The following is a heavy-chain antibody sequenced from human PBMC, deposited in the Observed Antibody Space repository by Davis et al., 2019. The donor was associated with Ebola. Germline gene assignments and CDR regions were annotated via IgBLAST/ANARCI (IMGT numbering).Heavy chain of an antibody. Sequence: PSETLSLTCAVYGGSFSGYYWSWIRQPPGKGLEWIGEINHSGSTTYNPSLKSRVTISVDTSKNQFSLKLSSVTAADTAEYYCARGRLLVVYARVFYYYGMDVWGQGTTVTVSS. CDR2: INHSGST. J-gene: IGHJ6*02. CDR3: ARGRLLVVYARVFYYYGMDV. D-gene: IGHD2-8*02. CDR1: GGSFSGYY. V-gene: IGHV4-34*01.